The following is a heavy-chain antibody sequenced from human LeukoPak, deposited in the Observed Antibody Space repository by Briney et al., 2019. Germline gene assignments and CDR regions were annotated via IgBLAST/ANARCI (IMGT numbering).Heavy chain of an antibody. CDR1: GGSFSGYY. V-gene: IGHV4-34*01. J-gene: IGHJ6*02. CDR3: ARAGGYCSSTSCYTNYYYYGMDV. D-gene: IGHD2-2*02. Sequence: SETLSLTCAVYGGSFSGYYWSWIRQPPGKGLEWSGEINHSGSTNYNPSLKSRVTISVDTSKNQFSLKLSSVTAADTAVYYCARAGGYCSSTSCYTNYYYYGMDVWGQGTTVTVSS. CDR2: INHSGST.